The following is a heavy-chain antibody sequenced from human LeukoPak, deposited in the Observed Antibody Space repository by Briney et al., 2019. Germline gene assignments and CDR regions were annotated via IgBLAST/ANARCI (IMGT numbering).Heavy chain of an antibody. D-gene: IGHD2-21*02. CDR3: AREPNCGGDCYFYDS. CDR1: GFIVSSNY. V-gene: IGHV3-53*04. Sequence: PGGSLRLSCAVSGFIVSSNYMSWVRQAPGKGLEWVSVLYTGGNTHYADSVKGRFTISRQNSKDTLYLQMNGLRTEDTAVYYCAREPNCGGDCYFYDSWGQGTLVTVSS. CDR2: LYTGGNT. J-gene: IGHJ4*02.